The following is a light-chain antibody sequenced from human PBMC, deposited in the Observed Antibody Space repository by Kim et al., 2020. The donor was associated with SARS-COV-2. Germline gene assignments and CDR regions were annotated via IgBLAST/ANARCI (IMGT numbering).Light chain of an antibody. V-gene: IGLV3-1*01. CDR1: KLGDKY. CDR2: KDS. Sequence: VATGQTASITCSGDKLGDKYACWYKQKPGQSPVLVIYKDSKRPSGIPERFSGSNSGNTATLTISGTQAMDEAEYYWKAWDSSTVVFGGGTKLTVL. CDR3: KAWDSSTVV. J-gene: IGLJ2*01.